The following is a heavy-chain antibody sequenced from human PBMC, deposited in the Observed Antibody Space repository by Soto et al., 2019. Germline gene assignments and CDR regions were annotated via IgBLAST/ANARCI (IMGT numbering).Heavy chain of an antibody. Sequence: GASVKVSCKASGYTFTSYGISGVRQAPGQGLEWMGWISAYNGNTNYAQKLQGRVTMTTDTSTSTAYMELRSLRSDDTAVYYCARGGSIAAVENWFDPWGQGTLVTVSS. CDR1: GYTFTSYG. V-gene: IGHV1-18*01. J-gene: IGHJ5*02. D-gene: IGHD6-13*01. CDR2: ISAYNGNT. CDR3: ARGGSIAAVENWFDP.